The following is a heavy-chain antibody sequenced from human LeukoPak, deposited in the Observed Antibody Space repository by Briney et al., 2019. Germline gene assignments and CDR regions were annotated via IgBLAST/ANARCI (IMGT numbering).Heavy chain of an antibody. CDR1: GYTFTSYG. CDR2: ISGYNGNS. J-gene: IGHJ4*02. CDR3: AREYFGHTNFDY. Sequence: GASVKVSCKASGYTFTSYGISWVRQAPGQGLEWMGWISGYNGNSNYAQKLQGRVTMTTHTSRSTAYMELRSLRSDDTAVYYCAREYFGHTNFDYWGQGTLVTVSS. D-gene: IGHD2-8*01. V-gene: IGHV1-18*01.